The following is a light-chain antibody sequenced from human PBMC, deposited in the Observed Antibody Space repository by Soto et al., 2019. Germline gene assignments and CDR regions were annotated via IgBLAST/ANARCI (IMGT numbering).Light chain of an antibody. CDR3: CSYAGSSTPV. Sequence: QSALTQPASVSGSPGQSITISCTGSNSDVGSYNLVSWYQHHPGKAPQLMLYEGSKRPSGVSDRFSGSKSDNTASLTISGLQAEDEADYYCCSYAGSSTPVFGGGTKVTVL. CDR1: NSDVGSYNL. V-gene: IGLV2-23*01. CDR2: EGS. J-gene: IGLJ2*01.